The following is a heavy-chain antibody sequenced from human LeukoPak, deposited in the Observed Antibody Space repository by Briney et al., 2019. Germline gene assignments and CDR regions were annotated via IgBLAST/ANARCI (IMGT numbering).Heavy chain of an antibody. Sequence: PSETLSLTCAVYGVSFSGHYWSWLRQPAGRGVEGVGEINHSGSTNYNPSLKSRVTISVGKSTNQFSLKLTSVTAADTAVYYCATSRWGPFGYWGQGTLVTVSS. CDR1: GVSFSGHY. CDR3: ATSRWGPFGY. V-gene: IGHV4-34*01. J-gene: IGHJ4*02. D-gene: IGHD1-26*01. CDR2: INHSGST.